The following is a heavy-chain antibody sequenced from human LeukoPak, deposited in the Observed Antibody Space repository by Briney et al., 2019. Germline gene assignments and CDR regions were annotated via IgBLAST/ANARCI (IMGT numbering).Heavy chain of an antibody. D-gene: IGHD6-13*01. CDR1: GGSISSSSYY. CDR2: IYYTGST. CDR3: ARHGAMAAAGTTPDY. J-gene: IGHJ4*02. Sequence: SETLSLTCTVSGGSISSSSYYWGWIRQPPGKGLEWIGSIYYTGSTYHNPSLESRVTISVDTSENQFSLKLNSVTAADTAVYYCARHGAMAAAGTTPDYWGQGTLVIVSS. V-gene: IGHV4-39*01.